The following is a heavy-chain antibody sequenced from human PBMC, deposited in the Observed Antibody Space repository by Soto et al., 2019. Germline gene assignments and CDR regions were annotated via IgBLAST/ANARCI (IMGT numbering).Heavy chain of an antibody. CDR3: AHRRGDLLTGQYYLYY. D-gene: IGHD3-9*01. J-gene: IGHJ4*02. Sequence: QITLKESGPTLVKPTQTLTLTCTLSGFSLNTPGVGVGWIRQPPGKALEWLALIPWDGERRYSPSLKSRRTITKDTSDNQVVLTMTNMDPVDTATSYCAHRRGDLLTGQYYLYYGGQGPMVTVSS. V-gene: IGHV2-5*02. CDR1: GFSLNTPGVG. CDR2: IPWDGER.